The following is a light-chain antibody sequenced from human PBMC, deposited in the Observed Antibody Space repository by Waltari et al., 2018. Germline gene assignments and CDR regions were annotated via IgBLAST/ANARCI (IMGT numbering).Light chain of an antibody. Sequence: QSALTQPASVSGSPGQSITISCTGTSSDVGGYNYVSWYQQHPGKAPKLMIYDVSKRPSGVSIRFSGSKSGNTAALTISGLQAEDEADYYCSSYTSSSTSVVFGGGTKLTVL. J-gene: IGLJ2*01. CDR2: DVS. CDR1: SSDVGGYNY. V-gene: IGLV2-14*01. CDR3: SSYTSSSTSVV.